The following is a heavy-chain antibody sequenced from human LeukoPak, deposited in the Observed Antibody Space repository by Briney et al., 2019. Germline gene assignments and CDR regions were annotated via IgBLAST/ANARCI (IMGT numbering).Heavy chain of an antibody. CDR2: INSDGSST. J-gene: IGHJ3*02. V-gene: IGHV3-74*01. CDR3: ARGNSHAFDI. D-gene: IGHD3-10*01. CDR1: GFTFSSYW. Sequence: GGSLRLSCAASGFTFSSYWMHWVRQAPGKGLVWASRINSDGSSTSYADSVKGRFTISRDNAKNTLYLQVNILRAEDSAVYYCARGNSHAFDIWGQGTMVTVSS.